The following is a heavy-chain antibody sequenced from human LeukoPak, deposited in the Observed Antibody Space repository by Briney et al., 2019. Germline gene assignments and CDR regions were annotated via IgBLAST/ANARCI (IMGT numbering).Heavy chain of an antibody. J-gene: IGHJ3*02. D-gene: IGHD1-26*01. CDR3: ARDTGIVGATTEPFDI. CDR2: SHYSGSS. V-gene: IGHV4-61*01. Sequence: SETLSLTCTVSGGSVSSGTFDWSWIRQPPGKGLEWIGYSHYSGSSNYSPSLKSRVTISLDTSKNQFSLKLSSVTAADTAVYYCARDTGIVGATTEPFDIWGQGTMVTVSS. CDR1: GGSVSSGTFD.